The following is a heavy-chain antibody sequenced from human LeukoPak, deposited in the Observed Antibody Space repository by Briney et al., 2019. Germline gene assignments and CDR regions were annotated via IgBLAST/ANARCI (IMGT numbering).Heavy chain of an antibody. D-gene: IGHD3-3*01. CDR3: ARGLWSDYHYGMDV. CDR2: INHSGST. J-gene: IGHJ6*02. Sequence: SETLSLTCAVYGGSFSGYYWSWIRQPPGKGLEWIGEINHSGSTNYNPSLKSRVTISVDTSKNQFSLKLSSVTAADTAVYYCARGLWSDYHYGMDVWGQGTTVTVSS. CDR1: GGSFSGYY. V-gene: IGHV4-34*01.